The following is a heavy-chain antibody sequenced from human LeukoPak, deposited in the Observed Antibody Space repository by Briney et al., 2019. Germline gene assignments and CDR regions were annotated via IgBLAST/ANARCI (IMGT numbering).Heavy chain of an antibody. Sequence: ASVKVSCKASGYIFTSYYMHWVRQAPGHGLEWMGWINPNTGSTNFAQKFQGRIAMMRATSITTFYMELNSLRSDDTAVYYCARRSAVVWFGELSGYYYMDVWGKGTTVTVSS. CDR2: INPNTGST. J-gene: IGHJ6*03. CDR1: GYIFTSYY. CDR3: ARRSAVVWFGELSGYYYMDV. V-gene: IGHV1-2*02. D-gene: IGHD3-10*01.